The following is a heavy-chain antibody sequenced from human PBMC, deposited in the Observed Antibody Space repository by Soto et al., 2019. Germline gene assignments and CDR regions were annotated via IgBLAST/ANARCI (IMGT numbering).Heavy chain of an antibody. V-gene: IGHV1-24*01. D-gene: IGHD6-13*01. CDR1: GYTLTELS. Sequence: GAPVKGYCKVSGYTLTELSMHWVRQAPGKGLEWMGGFDPEDGETIYAQKFQGRVTMTEDTSTDTAYMELSSLRSEDTAVYYCASMGFSSSWYYYGMDVWGQGTTVTVSS. J-gene: IGHJ6*02. CDR2: FDPEDGET. CDR3: ASMGFSSSWYYYGMDV.